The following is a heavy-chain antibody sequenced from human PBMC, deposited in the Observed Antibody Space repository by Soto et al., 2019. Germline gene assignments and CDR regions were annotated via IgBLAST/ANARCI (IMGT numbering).Heavy chain of an antibody. CDR1: GDTFTSYY. V-gene: IGHV1-46*01. CDR2: INPHGGST. CDR3: ARSSGGNFGIIIEGSNWFDP. D-gene: IGHD3-3*01. J-gene: IGHJ5*02. Sequence: ASVKVSCKAPGDTFTSYYLNWVRQAPGQGLEWMGVINPHGGSTKYAQKFQGRITMTRDTSRSTVYMELSSLRSDDAAIYYCARSSGGNFGIIIEGSNWFDPWGQGTLVTVSS.